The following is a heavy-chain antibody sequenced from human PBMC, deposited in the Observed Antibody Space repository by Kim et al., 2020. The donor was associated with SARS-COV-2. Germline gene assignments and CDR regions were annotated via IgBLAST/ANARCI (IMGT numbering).Heavy chain of an antibody. Sequence: GSNKYYADSVKGRFTISRDNSKNTLYLQMNSLRAEDTAVYYCAKDVLLLDWGQGTLVTVSS. CDR3: AKDVLLLD. J-gene: IGHJ4*02. V-gene: IGHV3-30*02. CDR2: GSNK.